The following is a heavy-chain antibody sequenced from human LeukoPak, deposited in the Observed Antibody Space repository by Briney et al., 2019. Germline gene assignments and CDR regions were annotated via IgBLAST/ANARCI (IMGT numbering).Heavy chain of an antibody. J-gene: IGHJ4*02. CDR2: ISSSGSTI. Sequence: PGGSLRLSCAASGFTFSSYEMNWVRQAPGKGLEWVSYISSSGSTIDYADSVKGRFTISRDNDKNSLYLQMNSLRAEDTAVYYCARVGRDILTGYGADYWGQGTLVTVSS. CDR1: GFTFSSYE. D-gene: IGHD3-9*01. V-gene: IGHV3-48*03. CDR3: ARVGRDILTGYGADY.